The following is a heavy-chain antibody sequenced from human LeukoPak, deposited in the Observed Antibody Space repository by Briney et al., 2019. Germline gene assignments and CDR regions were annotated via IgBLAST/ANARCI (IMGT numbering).Heavy chain of an antibody. J-gene: IGHJ4*02. CDR1: GYSISSDNY. CDR3: ARAPRDSSSSNYMRRFDY. D-gene: IGHD3-22*01. CDR2: IYHIGST. Sequence: KPSETLSLTCAVSGYSISSDNYWVWIRQPPGQGLEWTGGIYHIGSTYYNPSLKSRVTMSVDTSKNQFSLKLSSVTAADTAVYYCARAPRDSSSSNYMRRFDYWGQGTLVTVSS. V-gene: IGHV4-38-2*01.